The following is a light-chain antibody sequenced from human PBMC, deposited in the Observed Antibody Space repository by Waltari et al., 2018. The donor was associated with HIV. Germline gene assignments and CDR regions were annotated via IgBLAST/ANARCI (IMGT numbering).Light chain of an antibody. V-gene: IGKV1-39*01. CDR2: AAS. Sequence: DIQMTQSPSSLSASVGDRVTITCRASQNINRYLRWYQQKPGMAPKLLIYAASTLRSGVPSRFSGAGSGTDFTLTISSLQLDDFATYYCQQSYTTPYTFGQGTELDIK. CDR3: QQSYTTPYT. CDR1: QNINRY. J-gene: IGKJ2*01.